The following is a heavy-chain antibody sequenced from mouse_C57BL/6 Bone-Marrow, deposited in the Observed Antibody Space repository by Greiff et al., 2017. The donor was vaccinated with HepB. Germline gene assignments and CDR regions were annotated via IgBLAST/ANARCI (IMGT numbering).Heavy chain of an antibody. CDR3: ARDRGSSGPAWFAY. D-gene: IGHD3-2*02. J-gene: IGHJ3*01. CDR2: ISDGGSYT. CDR1: GFTFSSYA. V-gene: IGHV5-4*01. Sequence: EVKLEESGGGLVKPGGSLKLSCAASGFTFSSYAMSWVRQTPEKRLEWVATISDGGSYTYYPDNVKGRFTISRDNAKNNLYLQMSHLKSEDTAMYYCARDRGSSGPAWFAYWGQGTLVTVSA.